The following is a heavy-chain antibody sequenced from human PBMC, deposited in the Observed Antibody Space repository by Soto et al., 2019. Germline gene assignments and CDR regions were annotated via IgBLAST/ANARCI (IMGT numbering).Heavy chain of an antibody. V-gene: IGHV3-23*01. J-gene: IGHJ6*03. CDR3: AKGHDYYYYYMDV. CDR2: ISGSGGST. CDR1: GFTFSSYA. Sequence: EVQLLESGGGLVQPGGSLRLSCAASGFTFSSYAMSWVRQAPGKGLEWVSAISGSGGSTYYADSVKGRFTISRDNSKNTLYLQMNRLRAEDTAVYYCAKGHDYYYYYMDVWGKGTTVTVSS.